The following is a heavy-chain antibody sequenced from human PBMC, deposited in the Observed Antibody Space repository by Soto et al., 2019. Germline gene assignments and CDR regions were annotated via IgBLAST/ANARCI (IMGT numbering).Heavy chain of an antibody. CDR1: GFTFDDYA. J-gene: IGHJ5*02. D-gene: IGHD6-19*01. CDR3: AKDYSSGWSRNARNYNWFDP. V-gene: IGHV3-9*01. Sequence: GGSLRLSCAASGFTFDDYAMHWVRQAPGKGLEWVSGISWNSGSIGYADSVKGRFTISRDNAKNSLYLQMNSLRAEDTALYYCAKDYSSGWSRNARNYNWFDPWGQGTLVTVSS. CDR2: ISWNSGSI.